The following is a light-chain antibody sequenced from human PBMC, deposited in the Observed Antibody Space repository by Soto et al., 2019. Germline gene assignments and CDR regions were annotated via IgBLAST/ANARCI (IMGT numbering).Light chain of an antibody. J-gene: IGKJ5*01. CDR1: QNVRSN. V-gene: IGKV3-15*01. Sequence: ENVLTQCPGTLSLSPWERATLYCRASQNVRSNLAWYQQKPGQAPRLLIFGASTRATGIPARFSGTGSGTEFTLTISSLQSEDFAVYYCQQYNTWPPITFGQGTRLEIK. CDR2: GAS. CDR3: QQYNTWPPIT.